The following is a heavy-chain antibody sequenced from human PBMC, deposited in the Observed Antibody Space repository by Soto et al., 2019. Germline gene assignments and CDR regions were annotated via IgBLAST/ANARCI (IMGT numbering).Heavy chain of an antibody. V-gene: IGHV3-66*01. CDR3: ARDDVLCDGGRCYGVPLYV. Sequence: EVQLVESGGGLVQPGGSLRLSCAASGFTVSSKYMSWVRQAPGKGLEWVSLIQSGGPTYYADSVKGRFTISRDTSENTVHRQMDSLRAEDTAVYYCARDDVLCDGGRCYGVPLYVWGKGTTVTVSS. CDR1: GFTVSSKY. J-gene: IGHJ6*04. CDR2: IQSGGPT. D-gene: IGHD2-15*01.